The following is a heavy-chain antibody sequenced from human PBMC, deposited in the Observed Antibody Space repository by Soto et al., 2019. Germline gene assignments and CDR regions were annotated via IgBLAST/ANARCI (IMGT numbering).Heavy chain of an antibody. V-gene: IGHV3-23*01. CDR1: GFTFSSYA. D-gene: IGHD2-2*01. J-gene: IGHJ2*01. Sequence: EVQLLESGGGLVQPGGSLRLSCVASGFTFSSYALSWVRQAPGKGLEWVSTFSGSGGSTYFADSVKGRFTISRDNSKNTLYLQMNSLRAEDTAVYYCAKDGCSSTSCYASIWWFFDLWGRGTLVTVSS. CDR2: FSGSGGST. CDR3: AKDGCSSTSCYASIWWFFDL.